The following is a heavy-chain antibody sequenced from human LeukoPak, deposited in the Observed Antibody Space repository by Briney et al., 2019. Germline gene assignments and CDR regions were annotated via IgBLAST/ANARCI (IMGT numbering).Heavy chain of an antibody. CDR1: GYTFTGYY. V-gene: IGHV1-2*04. CDR3: ARDSSSTSHYYYGMDV. CDR2: INPNSGGT. Sequence: ASVKVSFEASGYTFTGYYMHWVRQAPGQGLEWMGWINPNSGGTNYAQKFQGWVTMTRDTSISTAYMELSRLRSDDTAVYYCARDSSSTSHYYYGMDVWGQGTTVTVSS. D-gene: IGHD2-2*01. J-gene: IGHJ6*02.